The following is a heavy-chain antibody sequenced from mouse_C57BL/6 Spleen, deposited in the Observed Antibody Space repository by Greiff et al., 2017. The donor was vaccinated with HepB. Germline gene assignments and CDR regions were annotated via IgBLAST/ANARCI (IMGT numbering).Heavy chain of an antibody. CDR2: IWTGGGT. V-gene: IGHV2-9-1*01. Sequence: VMLVESGPGLVAPSQSLSITCTVSGFSLTSYAISWVRQPPGKGLEWLGVIWTGGGTNYNSALKSRLSISKDNSKSQVFLKMNSLQTDDTARYYCARREGYYNYAMDYWGQGTSVTVSS. J-gene: IGHJ4*01. D-gene: IGHD2-12*01. CDR3: ARREGYYNYAMDY. CDR1: GFSLTSYA.